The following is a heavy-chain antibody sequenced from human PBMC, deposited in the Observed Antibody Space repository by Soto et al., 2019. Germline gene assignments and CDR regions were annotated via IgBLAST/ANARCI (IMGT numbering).Heavy chain of an antibody. Sequence: QVQLVQSGAEEKKPGASVKVSCTASGYTFTDYSMHWVRQAPGQRLEWMGWIHGNNGNTRYSQNFQGRVTITRDTSASTDYMELGSLTSEDTAVYYCARPMNYNDYLDYWGQGTLVTVSS. CDR1: GYTFTDYS. CDR2: IHGNNGNT. V-gene: IGHV1-3*05. D-gene: IGHD3-10*01. J-gene: IGHJ4*02. CDR3: ARPMNYNDYLDY.